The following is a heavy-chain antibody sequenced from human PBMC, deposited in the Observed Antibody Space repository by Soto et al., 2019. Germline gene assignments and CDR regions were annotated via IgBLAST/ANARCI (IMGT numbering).Heavy chain of an antibody. J-gene: IGHJ4*02. V-gene: IGHV3-23*01. CDR3: AKGSKGFDY. CDR1: GFTFSSYA. CDR2: ITGGGDNT. D-gene: IGHD2-2*01. Sequence: EVQLLESGGGLVQPGGPLRLSCAASGFTFSSYAMTWVRQAPGKGLEWVSAITGGGDNTYYADSVKGRFTISRDNFKNTLYLQMDSLRDEDTAIYYCAKGSKGFDYWGQGTLVNVSS.